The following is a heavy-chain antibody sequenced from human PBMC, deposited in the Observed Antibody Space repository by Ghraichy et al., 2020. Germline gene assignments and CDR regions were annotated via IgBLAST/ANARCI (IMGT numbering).Heavy chain of an antibody. V-gene: IGHV4-34*01. J-gene: IGHJ4*02. D-gene: IGHD4-17*01. CDR2: INHSGST. Sequence: SETLSLTCAVYGGSFSGYYWSWIRQPPGKGLEWIGEINHSGSTNYNPSLTSRVTISVDTSKNQFSLKLSSVTAADTAVYYCARERGRGYGAPGYWGQGTLVTVSS. CDR1: GGSFSGYY. CDR3: ARERGRGYGAPGY.